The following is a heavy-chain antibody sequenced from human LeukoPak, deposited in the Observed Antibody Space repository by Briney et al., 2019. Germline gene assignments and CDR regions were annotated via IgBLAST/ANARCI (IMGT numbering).Heavy chain of an antibody. J-gene: IGHJ6*02. CDR3: AKALFYCTNGVCYTDYYYGMDV. V-gene: IGHV3-23*01. CDR2: ISGSGGST. D-gene: IGHD2-8*01. Sequence: PGGSLRLSCAASGFTFSSYAMSWVRQAPGKGLEWVSAISGSGGSTYYAGSVKGRFTISRDNSKNTLYLQMNSLRAEDTAVYYCAKALFYCTNGVCYTDYYYGMDVWGQGTTVTVSS. CDR1: GFTFSSYA.